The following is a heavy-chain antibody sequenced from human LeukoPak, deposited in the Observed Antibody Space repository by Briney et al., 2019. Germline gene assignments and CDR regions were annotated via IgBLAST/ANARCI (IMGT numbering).Heavy chain of an antibody. CDR1: GFTLVYFA. CDR2: ISLNSGSI. D-gene: IGHD4-17*01. Sequence: LRLPFGAPGFTLVYFALPPGPPTPRKGPGWGSSISLNSGSIGYADSVKGRFTISRDNAKNSLYLQMNSLRAEDTALYYCAKDIQHTVTKGASWFDPWGQGTLVTVSS. CDR3: AKDIQHTVTKGASWFDP. V-gene: IGHV3-9*01. J-gene: IGHJ5*02.